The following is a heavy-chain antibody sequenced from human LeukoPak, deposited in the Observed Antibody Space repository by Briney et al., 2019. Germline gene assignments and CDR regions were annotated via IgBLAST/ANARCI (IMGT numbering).Heavy chain of an antibody. J-gene: IGHJ4*02. CDR3: AIPAAIVVVIGSYFDY. CDR2: ISDSGAST. D-gene: IGHD2-21*01. Sequence: PGGSLRLSCAASGFTFSTYAMSWVRQAPGKGLEWVSGISDSGASTYYADSVKGRFTISRDNSKNTLNLQMNSLRAEDTAVYYCAIPAAIVVVIGSYFDYWGQGTLVTVSS. V-gene: IGHV3-23*01. CDR1: GFTFSTYA.